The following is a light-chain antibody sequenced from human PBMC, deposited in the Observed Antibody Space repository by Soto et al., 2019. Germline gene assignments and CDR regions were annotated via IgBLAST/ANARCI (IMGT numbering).Light chain of an antibody. CDR3: QSSDSSLNV. Sequence: QSVLTQPPSVSGAPGQRVTISCTGSSSNIGAGYDVHWYQQLPGTAPKLLIYGNSNRPSGVPDRFSGSKSGTSASLAINGLQAEDEADYYCQSSDSSLNVFGTGTKGTVL. CDR2: GNS. V-gene: IGLV1-40*01. CDR1: SSNIGAGYD. J-gene: IGLJ1*01.